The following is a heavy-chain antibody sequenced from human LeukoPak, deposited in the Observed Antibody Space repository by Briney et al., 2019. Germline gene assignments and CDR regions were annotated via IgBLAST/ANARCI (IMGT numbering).Heavy chain of an antibody. V-gene: IGHV3-7*03. J-gene: IGHJ4*02. CDR2: IKQDGSVK. CDR3: ARGPGSSGWFEY. Sequence: PGGSLRLPCAASGYPFRIYWKIGGRQPPGKGLEGGANIKQDGSVKHYVDSVKGRFTIPRDNAKNSLYLQMNSLRAEDTAVYYCARGPGSSGWFEYWGQGTLVTVSS. D-gene: IGHD6-19*01. CDR1: GYPFRIYW.